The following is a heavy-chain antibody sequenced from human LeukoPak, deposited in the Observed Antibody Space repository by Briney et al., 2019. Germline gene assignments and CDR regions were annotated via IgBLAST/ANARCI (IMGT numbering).Heavy chain of an antibody. J-gene: IGHJ4*02. Sequence: GASVKVSCKASGYTFTSYGISWVRQAPGQGLEWMGWISAYKGNTNYAQKLQGRVTMTTDTSTSTAYMELRSLRSDDTAVYYCARGGVEGIVGATTYGYWGQGTLVTVSS. D-gene: IGHD1-26*01. V-gene: IGHV1-18*01. CDR2: ISAYKGNT. CDR1: GYTFTSYG. CDR3: ARGGVEGIVGATTYGY.